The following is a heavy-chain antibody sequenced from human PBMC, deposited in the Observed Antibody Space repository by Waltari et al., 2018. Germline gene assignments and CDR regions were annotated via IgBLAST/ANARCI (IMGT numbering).Heavy chain of an antibody. CDR3: ARERDGYNNGGDAFDI. Sequence: QVQLVQSGAEVKKPGSSVKVSCKASGGTFSSYAISWVRQAPGQGLGWMGGIIPIFGTANYGQKFQGRVTITADESTSTAYMELSSLRSEDTAVYYCARERDGYNNGGDAFDIWGQGTMVTVSS. CDR1: GGTFSSYA. V-gene: IGHV1-69*01. D-gene: IGHD2-21*01. J-gene: IGHJ3*02. CDR2: IIPIFGTA.